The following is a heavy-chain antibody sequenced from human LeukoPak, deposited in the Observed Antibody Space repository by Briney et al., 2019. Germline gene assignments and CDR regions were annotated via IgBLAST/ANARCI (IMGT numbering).Heavy chain of an antibody. CDR1: GGTLSNYP. CDR3: TRDGGNWGDSDY. J-gene: IGHJ4*02. V-gene: IGHV1-46*01. Sequence: ASVKVSCKASGGTLSNYPFSWVRQAPGQGLEWMGIIDPGYTATTYAQKFQGRLTMTTDTSTSAVYMELNSLRSEDTAVYYCTRDGGNWGDSDYWGQGTLVTVSS. CDR2: IDPGYTAT. D-gene: IGHD7-27*01.